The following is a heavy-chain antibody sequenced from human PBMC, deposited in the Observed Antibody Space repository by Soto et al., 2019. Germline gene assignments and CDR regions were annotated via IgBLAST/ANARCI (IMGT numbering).Heavy chain of an antibody. CDR2: INPNSGGT. J-gene: IGHJ6*02. CDR1: GYTFTGYY. CDR3: ARGMVATGRGDYYYYGMDV. V-gene: IGHV1-2*04. D-gene: IGHD5-12*01. Sequence: QVQLVQSGAEVKKPGVSVKVSCKASGYTFTGYYMHWVRQAPGQGLEWMGWINPNSGGTNYAQKFQGWGTMTRDTSISTAYMELSRLRSDDTAVYYCARGMVATGRGDYYYYGMDVWGQGTTVTVSS.